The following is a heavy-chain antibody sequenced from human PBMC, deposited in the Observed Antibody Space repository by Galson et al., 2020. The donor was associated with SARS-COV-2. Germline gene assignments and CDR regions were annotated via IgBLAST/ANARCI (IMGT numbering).Heavy chain of an antibody. V-gene: IGHV3-74*01. J-gene: IGHJ4*02. D-gene: IGHD7-27*01. Sequence: GGSLRLSCAVSGFNFSSYWMHWVRQTPGKGLVWVSRIYSEGSSTSYADSVKGRFTISGDNAKNTLYLQMNSLRAEDTAVYYCARGDMGNDYFDYWGQGTLVTVSS. CDR3: ARGDMGNDYFDY. CDR2: IYSEGSST. CDR1: GFNFSSYW.